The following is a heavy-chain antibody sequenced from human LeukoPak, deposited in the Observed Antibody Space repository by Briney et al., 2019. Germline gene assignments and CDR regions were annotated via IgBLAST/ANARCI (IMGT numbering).Heavy chain of an antibody. V-gene: IGHV3-21*01. J-gene: IGHJ4*02. CDR3: AKDLGPGSMATSPGFDY. D-gene: IGHD5-24*01. CDR2: ISSSSSYI. Sequence: GGSLRLSCAASGFTFSSYSMNWVRQAPGKGLEWDSSISSSSSYIYYADSVKGRFTISRDNAKNSLYLQMNSLRAEDTAVYYCAKDLGPGSMATSPGFDYWGQGTLVTVSS. CDR1: GFTFSSYS.